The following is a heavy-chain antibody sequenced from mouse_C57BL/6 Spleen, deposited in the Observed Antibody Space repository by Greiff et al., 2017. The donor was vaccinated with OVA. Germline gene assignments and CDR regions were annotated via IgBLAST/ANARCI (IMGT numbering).Heavy chain of an antibody. Sequence: DVMLVESGGDLVKPGGSLKLSCAASGFTFSSYGMSWVRQTPDKRLEWVATISSGGSYTYYPDSVKGRFTISRDNAKNTLYLQMSSLKSEDTAMYYCARHNGSSYGYFDVWGTGTTVTVSS. D-gene: IGHD1-1*01. V-gene: IGHV5-6*02. CDR2: ISSGGSYT. J-gene: IGHJ1*03. CDR1: GFTFSSYG. CDR3: ARHNGSSYGYFDV.